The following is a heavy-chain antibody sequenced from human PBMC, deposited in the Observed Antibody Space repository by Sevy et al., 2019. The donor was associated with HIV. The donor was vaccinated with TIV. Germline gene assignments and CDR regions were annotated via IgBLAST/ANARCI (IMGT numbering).Heavy chain of an antibody. D-gene: IGHD3-3*01. CDR3: ARESYDFWTGPVDYDYGMDV. Sequence: ASVKVCCKASGYTFSDSGYYVHWVRQAPGQGLEWMGWINPKSGATNYAQKFQGRVTMTRDTSVSTANMELTRLTSDDMAVYYCARESYDFWTGPVDYDYGMDVWGQGTTVTVSS. V-gene: IGHV1-2*02. CDR1: GYTFSDSGYY. J-gene: IGHJ6*02. CDR2: INPKSGAT.